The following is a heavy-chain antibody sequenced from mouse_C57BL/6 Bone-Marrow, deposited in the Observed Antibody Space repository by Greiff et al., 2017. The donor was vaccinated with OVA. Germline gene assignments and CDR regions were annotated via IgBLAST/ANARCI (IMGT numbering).Heavy chain of an antibody. V-gene: IGHV1-66*01. CDR1: GYSFTSYY. CDR3: ARNDYYGSPYYFDY. CDR2: LYPGSGNT. D-gene: IGHD1-1*01. Sequence: VQLQQSGPELVKPGASVKISCKASGYSFTSYYIHWVKQRPGQGLEWIGWLYPGSGNTKYNEKFKGKATLTADTSSSTAYMQISSLTSEDSAVYYCARNDYYGSPYYFDYWGQGTTLTVSS. J-gene: IGHJ2*01.